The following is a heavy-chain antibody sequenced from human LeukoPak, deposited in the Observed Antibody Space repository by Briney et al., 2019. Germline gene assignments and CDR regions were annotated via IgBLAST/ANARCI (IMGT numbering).Heavy chain of an antibody. V-gene: IGHV3-23*01. D-gene: IGHD6-19*01. CDR2: ISGSGGRT. Sequence: PGGSLRLSCAASEFTFSNYAMSWVRQAPGKGLEWVSAISGSGGRTYYVDSVKGRFTISRDNSKNTLYLQMNSLRADDTAVYYCAEVETGYSSGYHQPNYYFDYWGQGTLVTVSS. CDR1: EFTFSNYA. J-gene: IGHJ4*02. CDR3: AEVETGYSSGYHQPNYYFDY.